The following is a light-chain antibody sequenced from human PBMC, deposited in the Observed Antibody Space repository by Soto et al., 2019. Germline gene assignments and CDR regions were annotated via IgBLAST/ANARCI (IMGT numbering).Light chain of an antibody. CDR3: QQTDNFPLT. V-gene: IGKV1-12*01. Sequence: DIQMTQSPSTVSASVGDRVTITCRASQGITTWLAWYQQKPGKAPRLLIYAASNLQSGIPSRFSGSGSGTDFTLTISSLQPEDFAIYYCQQTDNFPLTFGGGTKVEIE. J-gene: IGKJ4*01. CDR2: AAS. CDR1: QGITTW.